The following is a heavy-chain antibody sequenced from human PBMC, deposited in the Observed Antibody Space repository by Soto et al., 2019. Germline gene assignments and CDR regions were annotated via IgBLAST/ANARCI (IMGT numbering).Heavy chain of an antibody. CDR2: IYSGGST. D-gene: IGHD2-8*01. CDR3: ARDQGVADQLFDP. V-gene: IGHV3-66*01. Sequence: EVQLVESGGGLVKPGGSLRLSCAASGFTVSSNYMSWVRQAPGKGLEWVSVIYSGGSTYYADSVKGRFTISRDNSKNTLYLQMNSLRAEDTAVYYCARDQGVADQLFDPWGQGTLVTVSS. J-gene: IGHJ5*02. CDR1: GFTVSSNY.